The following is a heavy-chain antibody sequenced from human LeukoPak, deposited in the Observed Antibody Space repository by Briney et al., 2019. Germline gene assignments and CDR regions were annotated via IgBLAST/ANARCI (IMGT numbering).Heavy chain of an antibody. J-gene: IGHJ6*04. CDR3: ARDGYYGPRPPYYYYYYGMDV. V-gene: IGHV1-18*04. Sequence: ASVKVSCKASGYTFTSYGISWVRQAPGQGLEWMGWISAYNGNTNYAQKLQGRATMTTDTSTSTAYMELRSLRSDDTAVYYCARDGYYGPRPPYYYYYYGMDVWGKGTTVTVSS. CDR2: ISAYNGNT. D-gene: IGHD2/OR15-2a*01. CDR1: GYTFTSYG.